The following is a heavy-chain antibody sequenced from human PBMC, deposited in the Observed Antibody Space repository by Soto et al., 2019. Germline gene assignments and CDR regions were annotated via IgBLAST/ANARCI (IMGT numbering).Heavy chain of an antibody. V-gene: IGHV4-59*01. CDR1: GGSISSYY. J-gene: IGHJ6*02. Sequence: PSETLSLTCTVPGGSISSYYWSWIRQPPGKGLEWIGYIYYSGSTNYNPSLKSRVTISVDTSKNQFSLKLSSVTAADTAVYYCARGPSPSAAGIYYYGMDVWGQGTTVTVSS. CDR2: IYYSGST. CDR3: ARGPSPSAAGIYYYGMDV. D-gene: IGHD3-10*01.